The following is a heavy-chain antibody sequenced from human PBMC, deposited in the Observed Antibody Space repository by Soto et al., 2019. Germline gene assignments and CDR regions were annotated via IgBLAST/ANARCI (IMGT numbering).Heavy chain of an antibody. J-gene: IGHJ6*02. V-gene: IGHV5-51*01. CDR2: IYPGDSDT. Sequence: GETLKISCKGSGYSFTSYWIGWVRQMPGKGLEWMGIIYPGDSDTRYSPSFQGQVTISADKSISTAYLQWSSLKASDTAMYYCARLSWRGYYYYYGMDVWGQGTTVTV. CDR3: ARLSWRGYYYYYGMDV. CDR1: GYSFTSYW. D-gene: IGHD2-15*01.